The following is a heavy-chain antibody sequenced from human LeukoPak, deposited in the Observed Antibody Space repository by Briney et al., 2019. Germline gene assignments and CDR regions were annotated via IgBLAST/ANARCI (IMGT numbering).Heavy chain of an antibody. Sequence: PGGSLRLSCAVSGFMFNNYWMSWVRQAPGKGQEWVSTIRQDGCDKYFLLSVRGRFTISRDNAENSLYLQMNSLRAEDTAVYYCARDKGFGGSSFDYWGRGTLVTVSS. V-gene: IGHV3-7*01. CDR1: GFMFNNYW. CDR2: IRQDGCDK. J-gene: IGHJ4*02. CDR3: ARDKGFGGSSFDY. D-gene: IGHD3-10*01.